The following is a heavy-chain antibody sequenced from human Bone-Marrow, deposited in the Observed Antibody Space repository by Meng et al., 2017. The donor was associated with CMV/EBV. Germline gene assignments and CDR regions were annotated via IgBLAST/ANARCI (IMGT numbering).Heavy chain of an antibody. D-gene: IGHD6-13*01. Sequence: VHAGVAMTEPGATVKVPCKASRYTFITYVISWFRQAPGQGLEWMGWISGDHGNTNYAQNCQDRVSMTTDTSTSTVYMELSSLRSDDTAVYYCARDAGNGRLTVDYWGQGTLVTVSS. CDR1: RYTFITYV. CDR3: ARDAGNGRLTVDY. V-gene: IGHV1-18*01. J-gene: IGHJ4*02. CDR2: ISGDHGNT.